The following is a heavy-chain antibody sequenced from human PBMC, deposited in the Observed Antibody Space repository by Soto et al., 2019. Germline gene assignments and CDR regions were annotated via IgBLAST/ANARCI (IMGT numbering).Heavy chain of an antibody. CDR3: ISHSPEDMIRT. CDR1: GFTFSGSS. CDR2: IRNKANSYAT. V-gene: IGHV3-73*01. J-gene: IGHJ4*02. D-gene: IGHD2-15*01. Sequence: PGGSLRLSCAASGFTFSGSSVHWVRQAPGKGLEWVARIRNKANSYATAYAASVRGRFTISRYDSKNTSFLQMNSLNTEDTAVYYCISHSPEDMIRTWGQGTLVTVSS.